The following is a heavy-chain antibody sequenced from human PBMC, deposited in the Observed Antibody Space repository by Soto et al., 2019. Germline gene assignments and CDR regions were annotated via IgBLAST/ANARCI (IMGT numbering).Heavy chain of an antibody. J-gene: IGHJ4*02. V-gene: IGHV4-30-2*02. CDR3: AFRGDYYDSSGYYKLIDY. Sequence: QLQLQESGSGLVKPSQTLSLTCAVSGGSISSGGYSWSWIRQPPGKGLEWIGYIYHSGSTYYNPSLKSRVTISVDRSQNQFSLKLSSVTAADTAVYYCAFRGDYYDSSGYYKLIDYRGQGTLVTVSS. CDR2: IYHSGST. CDR1: GGSISSGGYS. D-gene: IGHD3-22*01.